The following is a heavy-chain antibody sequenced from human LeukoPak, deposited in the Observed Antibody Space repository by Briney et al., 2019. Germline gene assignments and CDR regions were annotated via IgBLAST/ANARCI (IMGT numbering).Heavy chain of an antibody. D-gene: IGHD3-16*01. CDR3: ARDRGRGIYAY. CDR1: GGSISSDF. V-gene: IGHV4-59*01. CDR2: IYYSGST. J-gene: IGHJ4*02. Sequence: SETLSLTCTVSGGSISSDFWSWIRQPPGKGLEWIGHIYYSGSTNYNPSLKSRVTISLDTSKNHFSLKLNSVTAADTAVYYCARDRGRGIYAYWGQGTLVTVSS.